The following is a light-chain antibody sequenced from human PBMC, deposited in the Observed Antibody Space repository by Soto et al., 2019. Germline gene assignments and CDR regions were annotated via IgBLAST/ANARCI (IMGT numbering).Light chain of an antibody. V-gene: IGLV2-11*01. J-gene: IGLJ1*01. CDR1: SSDVGIYNY. CDR2: DVT. Sequence: QSVLTQPRSVSGSPGQSVTISCTGTSSDVGIYNYVSRYQQHPGKAPKLMIYDVTKRPSGVPDRFSGSKSGNTASLTISGLQAEDEADYYCCSYAGSYTLYVFGTGTKVTVL. CDR3: CSYAGSYTLYV.